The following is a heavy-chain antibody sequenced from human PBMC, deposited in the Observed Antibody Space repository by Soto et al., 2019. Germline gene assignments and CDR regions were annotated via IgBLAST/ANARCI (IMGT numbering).Heavy chain of an antibody. J-gene: IGHJ6*02. D-gene: IGHD2-2*01. CDR1: GGTFSSYA. CDR2: IIPICGTA. V-gene: IGHV1-69*13. Sequence: GASVKVSCKASGGTFSSYAISWVRQAPGQGLEWMGGIIPICGTANYAQKFQGRVTITADESTSTAYMELSSLRSEDTAVYYCAREGRPKYRHDGTDVWGQGTTVTV. CDR3: AREGRPKYRHDGTDV.